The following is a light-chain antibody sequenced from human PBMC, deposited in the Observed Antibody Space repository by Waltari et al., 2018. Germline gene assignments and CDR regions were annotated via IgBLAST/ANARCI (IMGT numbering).Light chain of an antibody. CDR3: LQNNSYPLT. V-gene: IGKV1-17*01. J-gene: IGKJ4*01. Sequence: DIRMTQSPSSLSASVGDTVTITCRASQGIGNYLNWFQQKPGKAPKLLIYAATTLQSGVPSRFSGSGSGTEFTLIINSLQPEDFATYYCLQNNSYPLTFGGGTKVEIK. CDR2: AAT. CDR1: QGIGNY.